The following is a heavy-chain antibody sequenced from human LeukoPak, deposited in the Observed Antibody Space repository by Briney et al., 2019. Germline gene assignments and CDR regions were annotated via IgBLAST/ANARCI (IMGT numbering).Heavy chain of an antibody. V-gene: IGHV4-34*01. Sequence: SETLSLTCAVYGGSFSGYYWSWIRQPPGKGLEWIGEINHSGSTNYNLSLKSRVTISVDTSKNQFSLKLRSVTAADTAVYYCARGIYSYGNFDYWGQGTLVTVSS. CDR2: INHSGST. J-gene: IGHJ4*02. D-gene: IGHD5-18*01. CDR3: ARGIYSYGNFDY. CDR1: GGSFSGYY.